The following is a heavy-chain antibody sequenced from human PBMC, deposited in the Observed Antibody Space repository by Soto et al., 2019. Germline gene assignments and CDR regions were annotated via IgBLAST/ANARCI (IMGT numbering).Heavy chain of an antibody. D-gene: IGHD3-22*01. Sequence: GASVKVSCKASGGTFSSYTISWVRQAPGQGLEWMGRIIPILGIANYAQKFQGRVTITADKFTSTAYMELSSLRSEDTAVYYCAPNYYDSSGNPSDYWGQGTLVTVSS. CDR1: GGTFSSYT. CDR2: IIPILGIA. CDR3: APNYYDSSGNPSDY. J-gene: IGHJ4*02. V-gene: IGHV1-69*02.